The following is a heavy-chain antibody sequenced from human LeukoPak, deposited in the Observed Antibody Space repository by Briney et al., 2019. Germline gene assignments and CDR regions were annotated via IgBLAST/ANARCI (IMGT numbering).Heavy chain of an antibody. D-gene: IGHD3-22*01. V-gene: IGHV3-33*01. CDR2: INYDGGNK. CDR3: SSSWDGSGSPYDH. CDR1: GFTFISYG. Sequence: TGGSLSLSCAASGFTFISYGMHWVRQAPGKGLEWVALINYDGGNKYYTDSVKGRFTISRDNSKNTVYLQMNSLRAEDTAVYYCSSSWDGSGSPYDHWGQGTLPTVSS. J-gene: IGHJ4*01.